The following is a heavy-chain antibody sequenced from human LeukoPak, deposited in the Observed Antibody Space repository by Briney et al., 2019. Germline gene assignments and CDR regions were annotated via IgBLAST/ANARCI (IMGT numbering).Heavy chain of an antibody. Sequence: PSETLSLTCTVSGGSISSSSYYWGWIRQPPGKGLEWIGSIYYSGSTYYNPSLKSRVTISVDTSKNQFSLKLSSVTAADTAVYYCARGGPGIGLTKPGLDYWGQGTLVTVSS. J-gene: IGHJ4*02. CDR2: IYYSGST. CDR3: ARGGPGIGLTKPGLDY. D-gene: IGHD1-26*01. CDR1: GGSISSSSYY. V-gene: IGHV4-39*07.